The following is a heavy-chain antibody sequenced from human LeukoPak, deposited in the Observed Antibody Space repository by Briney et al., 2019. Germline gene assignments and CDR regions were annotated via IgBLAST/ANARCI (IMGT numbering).Heavy chain of an antibody. Sequence: GESLKISCKGSGYSFTSYWIAWVRQMPGKGLEWMGIIYSPSFQGQVTISADKSIRTAHLQWSSLKASDTAMYYCVRSDYGDFKYYFDHWGQGTLVTVSS. CDR1: GYSFTSYW. J-gene: IGHJ4*02. CDR3: VRSDYGDFKYYFDH. V-gene: IGHV5-51*01. D-gene: IGHD4-17*01. CDR2: I.